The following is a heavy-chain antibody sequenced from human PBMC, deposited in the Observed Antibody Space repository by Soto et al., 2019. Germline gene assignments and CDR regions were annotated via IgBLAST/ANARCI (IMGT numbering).Heavy chain of an antibody. CDR2: IYYSGIT. CDR1: AGSISSYY. Sequence: SETRSLTCTVSAGSISSYYWSWIRQPPGKGLEWIGYIYYSGITNYNPSLKSRVTISVDTSKNQFSLKLSSVTAADTAVYYCARDRFTHLASWGQGTLVTV. J-gene: IGHJ5*02. D-gene: IGHD2-21*01. CDR3: ARDRFTHLAS. V-gene: IGHV4-59*01.